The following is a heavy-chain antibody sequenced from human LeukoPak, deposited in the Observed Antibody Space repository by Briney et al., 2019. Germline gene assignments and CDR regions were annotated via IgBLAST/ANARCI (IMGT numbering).Heavy chain of an antibody. J-gene: IGHJ6*03. CDR1: GFTFSSYS. Sequence: GGSLRLSCAASGFTFSSYSMNWVRQAPGKGLEWVANIKQDGSEKYYVDSVKGRFTISRDNAKNSLYLQMNSLRAEDTAVYYCAREAQWLVPADYYYYYMDVWGKRTTVTVSS. D-gene: IGHD6-19*01. CDR2: IKQDGSEK. CDR3: AREAQWLVPADYYYYYMDV. V-gene: IGHV3-7*01.